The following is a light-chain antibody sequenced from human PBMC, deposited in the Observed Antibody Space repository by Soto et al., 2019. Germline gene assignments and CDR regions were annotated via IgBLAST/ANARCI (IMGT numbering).Light chain of an antibody. J-gene: IGKJ1*01. V-gene: IGKV1-5*03. CDR3: QQYNNYWT. CDR1: QSINSR. Sequence: DIPMTQSPSTLSASVGDRVTITCRASQSINSRLAWYQQKPGKAPNLLIYKASSLESGVPSRFSGSGSGTDITLTISSLQPDDFATYYCQQYNNYWTFGQGTKVEIK. CDR2: KAS.